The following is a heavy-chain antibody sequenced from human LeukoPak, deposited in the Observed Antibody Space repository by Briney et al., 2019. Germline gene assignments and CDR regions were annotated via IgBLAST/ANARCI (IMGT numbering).Heavy chain of an antibody. D-gene: IGHD3-10*01. V-gene: IGHV3-48*03. J-gene: IGHJ4*02. CDR3: AKSFWWFGEFSPFDY. CDR2: ISSSGSTI. Sequence: GGSLRLSCAASGFSFSSYEMNWVRQAPGKGLEWVSYISSSGSTIHYADSVKGRFTMSRDNAKNSLYLQMNSLRAEDTAAYYCAKSFWWFGEFSPFDYWGQGTLVTVSS. CDR1: GFSFSSYE.